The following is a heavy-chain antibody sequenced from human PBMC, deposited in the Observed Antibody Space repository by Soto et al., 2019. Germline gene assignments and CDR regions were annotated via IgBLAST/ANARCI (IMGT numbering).Heavy chain of an antibody. D-gene: IGHD6-6*01. CDR3: AKGAPSYSSSGWFDP. Sequence: QVQLVESGGGVVQPGRSLRLSCAASGFTFSSYGMHWVRQAPGKGLEWVAVISYDGSNKYYADSVKGRFTISRDNSKNTLYLQMNSLSAEDTAVYYCAKGAPSYSSSGWFDPWGPGNLVTFAS. CDR1: GFTFSSYG. CDR2: ISYDGSNK. V-gene: IGHV3-30*18. J-gene: IGHJ5*02.